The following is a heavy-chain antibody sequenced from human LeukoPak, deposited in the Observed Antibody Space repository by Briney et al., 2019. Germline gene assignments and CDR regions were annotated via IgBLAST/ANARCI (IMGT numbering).Heavy chain of an antibody. D-gene: IGHD3-3*01. V-gene: IGHV3-21*01. CDR1: GFTFSSYS. J-gene: IGHJ4*02. Sequence: GGSLRLSCAASGFTFSSYSMNWVRQAPGKGLEWVSSISSRSSYIYYADSVKGRFTISRDNAKNSLYLQMNSLRAEDTAVYYCAREPPPDFWSGYPAYYFDYWGQGTLVTVSS. CDR2: ISSRSSYI. CDR3: AREPPPDFWSGYPAYYFDY.